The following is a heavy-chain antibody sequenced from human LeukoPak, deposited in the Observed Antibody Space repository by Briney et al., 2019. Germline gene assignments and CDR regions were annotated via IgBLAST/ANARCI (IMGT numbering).Heavy chain of an antibody. CDR3: ARAEEYYYDSSGYYYYFDY. Sequence: SETLSLTCTVSGDSISSYYWSWIRQPPGKGLEWIGYIYYSGSTNYNPSLKSRVTISVDTSKNQFSLKLSSVTAADTAVYYCARAEEYYYDSSGYYYYFDYWGQGTLVTVSS. CDR1: GDSISSYY. J-gene: IGHJ4*02. D-gene: IGHD3-22*01. V-gene: IGHV4-59*01. CDR2: IYYSGST.